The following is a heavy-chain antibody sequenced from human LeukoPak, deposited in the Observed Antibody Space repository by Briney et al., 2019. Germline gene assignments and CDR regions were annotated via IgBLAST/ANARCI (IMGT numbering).Heavy chain of an antibody. J-gene: IGHJ6*03. V-gene: IGHV1-8*01. Sequence: ASVKVSCKASGYTFTNYDINWVRQATGQGLEWMGWMNPNSGNTGYAQKFQGRVTITRNTSISTAYMELSSLRSEDTAVYYCATYGGKVIRGYYYYMDVWGKGTTVTVSS. D-gene: IGHD4-23*01. CDR2: MNPNSGNT. CDR1: GYTFTNYD. CDR3: ATYGGKVIRGYYYYMDV.